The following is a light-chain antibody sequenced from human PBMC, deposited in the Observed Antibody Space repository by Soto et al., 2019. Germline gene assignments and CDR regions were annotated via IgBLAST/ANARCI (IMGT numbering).Light chain of an antibody. Sequence: EIVMTQSPATLSVSPGERATLSCRASQSVSSNLAWYQQKPGQAPRLLIYGASTRATGIPARFSGSGSGTEFTLTISSLQSAAFAVYYCQQYNNGWTFGQGTKVEIK. J-gene: IGKJ1*01. CDR2: GAS. V-gene: IGKV3-15*01. CDR3: QQYNNGWT. CDR1: QSVSSN.